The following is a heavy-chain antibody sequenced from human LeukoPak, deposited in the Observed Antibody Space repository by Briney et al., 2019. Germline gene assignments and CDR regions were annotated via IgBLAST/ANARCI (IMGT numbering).Heavy chain of an antibody. CDR2: ISGSGGST. D-gene: IGHD3-10*01. V-gene: IGHV3-23*01. J-gene: IGHJ4*02. CDR1: GFTFSSYG. CDR3: ANYYGSGSWSLV. Sequence: GSLRLSCAASGFTFSSYGMSWVRQAPGKGLEWVSAISGSGGSTYYADSVKGRFTISRDNSKNTLYLQMNSLRAEDTAVYYCANYYGSGSWSLVWGQGTLVTVSS.